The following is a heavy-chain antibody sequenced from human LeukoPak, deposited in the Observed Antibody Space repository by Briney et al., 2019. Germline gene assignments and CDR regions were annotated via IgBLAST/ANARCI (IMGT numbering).Heavy chain of an antibody. V-gene: IGHV4-4*07. Sequence: SETLSLTCTVSGGSINSYYWTWIRQPAGKGLEWIGRINTGGSTNYNPSLKSRVTMSVDTSKNQFSLKLSSVTAADTAVYYCARGFDYWGQGTLVTVSS. CDR1: GGSINSYY. CDR3: ARGFDY. CDR2: INTGGST. J-gene: IGHJ4*02.